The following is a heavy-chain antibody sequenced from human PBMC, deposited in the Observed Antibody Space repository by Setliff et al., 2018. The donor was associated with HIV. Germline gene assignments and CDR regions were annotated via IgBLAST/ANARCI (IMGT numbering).Heavy chain of an antibody. D-gene: IGHD2-2*01. CDR2: ISANNGSS. Sequence: ASVKVSCKSSGYTFTKYGITWVRQAPGQGLEWMGWISANNGSSYFAQKLQDRVTMTSDTSTSTAYMELRSLRSDDTAVYYCARAIRWRYCSSTSCSDAFDIWGQGTMVTVSS. V-gene: IGHV1-18*01. J-gene: IGHJ3*02. CDR3: ARAIRWRYCSSTSCSDAFDI. CDR1: GYTFTKYG.